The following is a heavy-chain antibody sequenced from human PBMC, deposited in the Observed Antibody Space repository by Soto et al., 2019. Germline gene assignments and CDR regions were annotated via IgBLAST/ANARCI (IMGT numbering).Heavy chain of an antibody. CDR3: ARGVPYGDPKTYYYYYSRDV. Sequence: ASVKVSCKASGYTFTSYDINWVRQATGQGLEWMGWMNPNSGNTGYAQKFQGRVTMTRNTSISTAYMELSSLRSEDTAVYYCARGVPYGDPKTYYYYYSRDVWGKGTTVPVS. D-gene: IGHD4-17*01. J-gene: IGHJ6*03. CDR2: MNPNSGNT. CDR1: GYTFTSYD. V-gene: IGHV1-8*01.